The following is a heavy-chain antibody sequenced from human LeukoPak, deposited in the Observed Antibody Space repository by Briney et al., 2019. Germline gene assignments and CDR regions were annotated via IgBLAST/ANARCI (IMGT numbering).Heavy chain of an antibody. CDR3: ASPHGASYYYFDY. D-gene: IGHD4/OR15-4a*01. CDR2: ISAYNGDT. V-gene: IGHV1-18*01. J-gene: IGHJ4*02. Sequence: ASVKVSCKASGYTFTSYGISWVRQAPGQGLEWMGWISAYNGDTNYAQKLQGRVTMTTDTSTNTVYMELSSLRSEDTAVYYCASPHGASYYYFDYWGQGTLVTVSS. CDR1: GYTFTSYG.